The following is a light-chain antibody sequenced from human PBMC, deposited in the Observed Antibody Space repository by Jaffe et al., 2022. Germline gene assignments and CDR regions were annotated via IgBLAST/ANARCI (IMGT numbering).Light chain of an antibody. V-gene: IGLV3-1*01. Sequence: LTQPPSVSVSPGQTVTITCSGDSLGDRFVSWYQQRSGQSPVLVIYQDTKRSSGIPDRFSGSNSGNTATLTISETQAVDEAVYYCQAWDSTTPWHVVFGGGTDLSVL. J-gene: IGLJ3*02. CDR3: QAWDSTTPWHVV. CDR2: QDT. CDR1: SLGDRF.